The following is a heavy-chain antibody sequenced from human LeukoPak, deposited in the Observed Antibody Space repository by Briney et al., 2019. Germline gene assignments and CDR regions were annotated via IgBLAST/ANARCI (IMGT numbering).Heavy chain of an antibody. CDR3: ARGYRSSWYQVDY. J-gene: IGHJ4*02. V-gene: IGHV4-61*01. CDR1: GGSVSSGSYF. CDR2: YNGNT. Sequence: SEILSLTCTVSGGSVSSGSYFWSWIRQPPGKGLEWIGFYNGNTNSSPSLKSRVTISVDTSKSQFSLKLTSVTAADTAVYYCARGYRSSWYQVDYWGQGTLVTVSS. D-gene: IGHD6-13*01.